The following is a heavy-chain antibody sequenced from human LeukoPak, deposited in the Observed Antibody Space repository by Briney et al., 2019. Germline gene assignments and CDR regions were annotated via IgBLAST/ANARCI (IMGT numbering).Heavy chain of an antibody. CDR3: ARYLRELDY. V-gene: IGHV4-59*08. CDR2: IYYSGST. CDR1: GGSISSYY. Sequence: SETLSLTCTVSGGSISSYYWSWIRQPPGKGLEWIGYIYYSGSTNYNPSLKSRVTTSVDTSKNQFSLKLSSVTAADTAVYYCARYLRELDYWGQGTLVTVSS. J-gene: IGHJ4*02.